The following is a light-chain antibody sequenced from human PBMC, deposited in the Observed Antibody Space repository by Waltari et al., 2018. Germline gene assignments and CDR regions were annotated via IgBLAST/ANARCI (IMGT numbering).Light chain of an antibody. Sequence: DVVMTQSPLSLPVTLGQPASISCRSSQSLVHSDGNTYLNWFQQRPGQSPRRLIYKVSNRDSGVPDRFSGSGSGTDFTLKISGVEAEDVGVYYCMQGTHWYTFGQGTKLEIK. V-gene: IGKV2-30*02. CDR3: MQGTHWYT. CDR2: KVS. J-gene: IGKJ2*01. CDR1: QSLVHSDGNTY.